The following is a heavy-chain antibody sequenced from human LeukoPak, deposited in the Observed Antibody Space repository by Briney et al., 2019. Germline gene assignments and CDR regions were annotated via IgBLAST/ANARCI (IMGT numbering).Heavy chain of an antibody. D-gene: IGHD3-3*01. J-gene: IGHJ3*02. CDR2: IYYSGST. V-gene: IGHV4-39*01. CDR3: ARQRLTYYDFSDAFDI. CDR1: GGSISSSSYY. Sequence: SETLSLTCTVSGGSISSSSYYWGWIRQPPGKGLEWIGSIYYSGSTYYNPSLKSRVTISVDTSKNQFSLKLSSVTAADTAVYYCARQRLTYYDFSDAFDIWGQGTMVTVSS.